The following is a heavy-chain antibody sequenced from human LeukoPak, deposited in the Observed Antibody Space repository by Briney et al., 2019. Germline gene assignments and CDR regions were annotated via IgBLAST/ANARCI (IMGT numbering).Heavy chain of an antibody. J-gene: IGHJ4*02. D-gene: IGHD2-15*01. V-gene: IGHV4-59*01. CDR1: GGSISSYF. Sequence: SETLSLTCTVSGGSISSYFWSWIRQPPGKGLEWVAYISNSGSTNYNPSLKSRVTISVDTSKNQFSLKLTSVTSADTAVYYCARGRYCSGGSRLDYWGQGTLVTVSS. CDR3: ARGRYCSGGSRLDY. CDR2: ISNSGST.